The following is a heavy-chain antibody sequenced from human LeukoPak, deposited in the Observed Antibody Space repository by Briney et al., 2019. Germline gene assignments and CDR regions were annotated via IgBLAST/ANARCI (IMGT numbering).Heavy chain of an antibody. CDR3: ATGVITFGGVIALGY. CDR2: IIPIFGTA. CDR1: GGTFSSYA. J-gene: IGHJ4*02. D-gene: IGHD3-16*02. V-gene: IGHV1-69*13. Sequence: GASVKVSCKASGGTFSSYAISWVRQAPGQGLEWMGGIIPIFGTANYAQKFQGRVTITADESTSTAYMELSSLRSEDTAVYYCATGVITFGGVIALGYWGQGTLVTVSS.